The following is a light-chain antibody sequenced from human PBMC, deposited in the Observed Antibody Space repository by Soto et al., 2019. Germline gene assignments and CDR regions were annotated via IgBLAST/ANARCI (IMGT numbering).Light chain of an antibody. CDR1: QSVSSN. V-gene: IGKV3-15*01. CDR2: GAS. CDR3: QQYNNWPHF. Sequence: EIVMTQSPATLSVSPGERATLSCRASQSVSSNLAWYQQKPGQAPRLLIYGASTRATGIPARFSGSGSGTEFTLTISSLQSEDFAVCYCQQYNNWPHFFGPGTKVDIK. J-gene: IGKJ3*01.